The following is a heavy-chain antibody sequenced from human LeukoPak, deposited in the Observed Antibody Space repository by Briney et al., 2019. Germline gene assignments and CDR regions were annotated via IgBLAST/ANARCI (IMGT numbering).Heavy chain of an antibody. V-gene: IGHV3-23*01. J-gene: IGHJ4*02. Sequence: GGSLRLSCAASGFTFSTYAMSWVRQAPGKGLEWVSAISGGGGDIYYADSVKGRFTISRDNSKNTLYLQMNSLRAEDTAVYYCARSYVGADRYFDYWDQGTLVTVSS. CDR2: ISGGGGDI. CDR1: GFTFSTYA. D-gene: IGHD1-26*01. CDR3: ARSYVGADRYFDY.